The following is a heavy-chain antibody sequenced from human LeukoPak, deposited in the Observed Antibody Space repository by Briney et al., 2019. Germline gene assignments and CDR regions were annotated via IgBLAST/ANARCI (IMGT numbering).Heavy chain of an antibody. D-gene: IGHD3-22*01. CDR1: GGSISSSSYY. CDR2: MYYSGST. V-gene: IGHV4-39*01. Sequence: SETLSLTCTVSGGSISSSSYYWGWIRRAPGKGLEWIGSMYYSGSTYYNPSLKSRVTISVDTSKNQFSLKLSSVTAADTAVYYCARLSHYDSSGYPVDAFDIWGQGTMVTVSS. CDR3: ARLSHYDSSGYPVDAFDI. J-gene: IGHJ3*02.